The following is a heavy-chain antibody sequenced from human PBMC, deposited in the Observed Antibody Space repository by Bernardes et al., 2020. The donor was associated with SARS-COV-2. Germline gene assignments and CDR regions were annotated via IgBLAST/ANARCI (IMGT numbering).Heavy chain of an antibody. J-gene: IGHJ4*02. V-gene: IGHV3-30*18. Sequence: GGSLRLSCAASGFTFSSYGMHWVRQAPGKGLEWVAVISYDGSNKYYADSVKGRFTISRDNSKNTLYLQMNSLRAEDTAVYYCAKDRGGSYYAGDWGQGTLVTVSS. CDR3: AKDRGGSYYAGD. CDR2: ISYDGSNK. CDR1: GFTFSSYG. D-gene: IGHD1-26*01.